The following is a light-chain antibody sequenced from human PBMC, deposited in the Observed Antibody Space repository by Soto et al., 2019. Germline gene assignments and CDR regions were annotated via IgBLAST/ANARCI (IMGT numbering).Light chain of an antibody. CDR2: DAS. Sequence: EIVLTHSPATLSLSPGERATLSCRASQSVSSYLAWYPQKPGQAPRLLIYDASNRATGIPARFSGSGSGTDSTLTISSLEPEDGAVYYCQQRSNWPLTFGGGTKVEIK. J-gene: IGKJ4*01. V-gene: IGKV3-11*01. CDR3: QQRSNWPLT. CDR1: QSVSSY.